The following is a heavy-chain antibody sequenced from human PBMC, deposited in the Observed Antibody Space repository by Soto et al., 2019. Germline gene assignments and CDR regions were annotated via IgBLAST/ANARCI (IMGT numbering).Heavy chain of an antibody. D-gene: IGHD3-16*01. J-gene: IGHJ5*02. CDR2: INPAGTIT. V-gene: IGHV3-74*01. CDR3: TSDTFGLRDT. Sequence: GGSLRLSCAASGFPFSHYWRHWVRQTPGKGLVWVSRINPAGTITNYADSVEGRFTISRDNADSALFLRMNSLSAEDTAIYYCTSDTFGLRDTWGQGTLVTVSS. CDR1: GFPFSHYW.